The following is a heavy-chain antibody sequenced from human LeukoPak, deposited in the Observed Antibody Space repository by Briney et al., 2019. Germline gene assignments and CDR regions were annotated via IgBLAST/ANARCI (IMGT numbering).Heavy chain of an antibody. Sequence: EASVNVSCKASGYTFTSYYMHWVRQAPGQGLEWMGIINPSGGSTSYAQKFQGRVTMTRDMSTSTVYMELSSLRSEDTAVYYCARDSGSGGSSTHYYYYYMDVWGKGTTVTVSS. CDR2: INPSGGST. CDR3: ARDSGSGGSSTHYYYYYMDV. V-gene: IGHV1-46*01. D-gene: IGHD1-26*01. CDR1: GYTFTSYY. J-gene: IGHJ6*03.